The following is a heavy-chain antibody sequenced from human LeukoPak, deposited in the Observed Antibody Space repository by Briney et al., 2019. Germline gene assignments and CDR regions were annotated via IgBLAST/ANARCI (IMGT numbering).Heavy chain of an antibody. CDR3: ARDQGGGSAWYFDL. J-gene: IGHJ2*01. D-gene: IGHD2-15*01. V-gene: IGHV4-59*12. CDR2: IYYSGST. Sequence: SETLSLTCTVSGGSISSYYWSWIRQPPGKGLEWIGYIYYSGSTNYNPSLKSRVTISVDTSKNQFSLKLSSVTAADTAVYYCARDQGGGSAWYFDLWGRGTLVTVSS. CDR1: GGSISSYY.